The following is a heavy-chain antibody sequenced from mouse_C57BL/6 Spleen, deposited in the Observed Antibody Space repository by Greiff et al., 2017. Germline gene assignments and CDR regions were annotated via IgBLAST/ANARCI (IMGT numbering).Heavy chain of an antibody. CDR1: GYTFTSSW. D-gene: IGHD4-1*01. V-gene: IGHV1-59*01. Sequence: QVQLQQPGAELVRPGTSVQLSCKASGYTFTSSWMHWVKQRPGQGLEWIGVIDPSDSYTNYNQKFKGKATLTVDTSSSTAYMQLSSLTSEDSAVYYCARGEDWDSMDYWGQGTSVTVSS. CDR2: IDPSDSYT. J-gene: IGHJ4*01. CDR3: ARGEDWDSMDY.